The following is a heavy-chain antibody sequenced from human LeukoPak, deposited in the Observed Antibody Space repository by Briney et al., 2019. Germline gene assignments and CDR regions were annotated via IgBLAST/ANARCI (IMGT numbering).Heavy chain of an antibody. Sequence: GGCLRLSCAASGFTFDDYAMRWVRQAGGEGLGWVSGISWNSGSIGYADSVKDRFTISRDNANNSLYLQMNCLRAEDTALYYCAKVSDYYDSSGPFDYWGQGTLVTVSS. J-gene: IGHJ4*02. D-gene: IGHD3-22*01. V-gene: IGHV3-9*01. CDR2: ISWNSGSI. CDR1: GFTFDDYA. CDR3: AKVSDYYDSSGPFDY.